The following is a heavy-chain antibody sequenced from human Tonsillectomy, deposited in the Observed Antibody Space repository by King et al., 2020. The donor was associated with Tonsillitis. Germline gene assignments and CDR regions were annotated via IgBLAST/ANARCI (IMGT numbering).Heavy chain of an antibody. J-gene: IGHJ2*01. D-gene: IGHD6-6*01. V-gene: IGHV4-59*08. Sequence: QLQESGPGLVKPSETLSLTCTVSGVSISSYYWSWIRHPPGKGFEWIGDIYYSGTTKNNPSPKIRVTRSVETSKNHFSLRLSSVTAADTAVYYCARPYSRSFWYFDLWGRGTLVTVSS. CDR1: GVSISSYY. CDR2: IYYSGTT. CDR3: ARPYSRSFWYFDL.